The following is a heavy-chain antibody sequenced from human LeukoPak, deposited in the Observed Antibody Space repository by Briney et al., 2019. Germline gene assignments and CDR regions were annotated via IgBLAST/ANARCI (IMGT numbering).Heavy chain of an antibody. J-gene: IGHJ3*02. CDR2: IFYTGST. CDR3: ARVLEGDCTWPGVCGAFDI. V-gene: IGHV4-59*01. CDR1: GGSISSDY. Sequence: PSKTLSVTSTAAGGSISSDYWSWIRQPPRKRLHCIGSIFYTGSTNYNPSLKSRVTISVDTSKNQFSLKLSSVTAADTAVYYCARVLEGDCTWPGVCGAFDIWGQGTMVTVSS. D-gene: IGHD2-8*01.